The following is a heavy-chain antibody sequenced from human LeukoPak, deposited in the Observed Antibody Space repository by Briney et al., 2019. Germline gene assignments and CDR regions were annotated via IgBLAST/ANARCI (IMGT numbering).Heavy chain of an antibody. CDR3: ARVSGYYNWFDP. CDR2: ITSTSSYI. D-gene: IGHD3-3*01. V-gene: IGHV3-21*01. Sequence: ASLRLSCAVSGSTFSSYTMNWVRQAPDKGLEWVSSITSTSSYICYVDAVKGRFTISRDNAKNSLYLQMNSLRAEDTAVYYCARVSGYYNWFDPWGQGTLVTVSS. CDR1: GSTFSSYT. J-gene: IGHJ5*02.